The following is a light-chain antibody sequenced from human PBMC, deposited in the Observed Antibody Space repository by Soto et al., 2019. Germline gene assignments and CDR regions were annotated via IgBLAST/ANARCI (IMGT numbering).Light chain of an antibody. Sequence: DVEMTQSPLSLPVTLGQPASISCRSSQSLVDSDGNTYLNWFQQRPGQSPRRLIYKVSSRDSGVPDRFSGSGSGTDFTLKISRLEAEDVGVYYCMQGTHWPYTFGLGTKLEIK. CDR2: KVS. J-gene: IGKJ2*01. CDR3: MQGTHWPYT. V-gene: IGKV2-30*01. CDR1: QSLVDSDGNTY.